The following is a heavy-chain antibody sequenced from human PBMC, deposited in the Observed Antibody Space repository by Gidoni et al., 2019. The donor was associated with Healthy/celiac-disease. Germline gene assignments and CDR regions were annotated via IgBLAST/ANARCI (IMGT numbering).Heavy chain of an antibody. Sequence: QVQLVQSGAEVKKPGASVKVSCKASGYTFPSYAMHWVRQAPGQRLEWMGWINAGNGNTKYSQKFQGRVTITRDTSASTAYMELSSLRSEDTAVYYCASSTETSWRWFDPWGQGTLVTVSS. V-gene: IGHV1-3*01. D-gene: IGHD4-17*01. CDR3: ASSTETSWRWFDP. J-gene: IGHJ5*02. CDR2: INAGNGNT. CDR1: GYTFPSYA.